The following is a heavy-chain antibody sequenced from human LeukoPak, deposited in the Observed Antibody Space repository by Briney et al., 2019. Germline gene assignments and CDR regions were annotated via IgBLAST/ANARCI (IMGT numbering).Heavy chain of an antibody. Sequence: GGSLRLSCAASGFTFSSYAMSWVRQAPGKGLEWVSAISGSGGYTYYADSVKGRFTISRDNSKNTLYLQMNSMRAEDTAVYYCAKAAVIGDRAGGHIWGQGTMVTVSS. D-gene: IGHD3-10*01. V-gene: IGHV3-23*01. CDR1: GFTFSSYA. CDR3: AKAAVIGDRAGGHI. CDR2: ISGSGGYT. J-gene: IGHJ3*02.